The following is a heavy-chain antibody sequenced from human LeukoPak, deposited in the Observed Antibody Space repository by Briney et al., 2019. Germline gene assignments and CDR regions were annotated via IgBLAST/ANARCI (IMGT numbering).Heavy chain of an antibody. Sequence: SETLSLTCTVSGGSISSYYWSWIRQPPGKGLEWIGYIYYSGSTNYNPSLKSRVTISVDMSKNQFSLKLSSVTTADTAVYYCARGEGSGSYYFLGYWGQGTLVTVSS. CDR1: GGSISSYY. J-gene: IGHJ4*02. CDR2: IYYSGST. D-gene: IGHD3-10*01. CDR3: ARGEGSGSYYFLGY. V-gene: IGHV4-59*01.